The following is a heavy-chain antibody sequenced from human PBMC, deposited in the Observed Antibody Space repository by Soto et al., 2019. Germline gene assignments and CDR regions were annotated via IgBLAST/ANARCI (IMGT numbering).Heavy chain of an antibody. V-gene: IGHV3-23*01. CDR3: AKDLGYYDSSGYRTYFDY. J-gene: IGHJ4*02. CDR1: GFTFTTYA. Sequence: EVQLLESGGGLVQPGGSLRLSCAASGFTFTTYAMSWVRQAPGKGLEWVSGISGSGGSTYYADSVKGRFTISRDNPKNTLYLQMNSLRAEDTAVYYCAKDLGYYDSSGYRTYFDYWGQGTLVTVSS. CDR2: ISGSGGST. D-gene: IGHD3-22*01.